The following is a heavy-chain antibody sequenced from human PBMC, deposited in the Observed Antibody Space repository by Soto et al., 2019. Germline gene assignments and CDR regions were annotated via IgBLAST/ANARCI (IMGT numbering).Heavy chain of an antibody. Sequence: GGSLRLSCAASGFTFSSYSMNWVRQAPGKGLEWVSSISSSSSYIYYADSVKGRFTISRDNAKNSLYLQMNSLRAEDTAVYYCASSLVGGDPCDNWGKGSLVTMAS. CDR2: ISSSSSYI. CDR3: ASSLVGGDPCDN. CDR1: GFTFSSYS. D-gene: IGHD2-21*02. V-gene: IGHV3-21*01. J-gene: IGHJ4*02.